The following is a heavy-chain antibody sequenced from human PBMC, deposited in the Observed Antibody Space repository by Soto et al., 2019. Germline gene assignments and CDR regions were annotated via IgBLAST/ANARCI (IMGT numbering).Heavy chain of an antibody. CDR2: IYWDDDK. J-gene: IGHJ4*02. CDR1: GFSLRNSGVG. V-gene: IGHV2-5*02. CDR3: AHLTTGGFYFDY. Sequence: QITLKESGPTLVKPTQTLTLTCTFSGFSLRNSGVGVGWIRQPPGKALEWLALIYWDDDKRYSPSLKSRLTITKDTSKTQLVLTMTNMDPVDTATYYCAHLTTGGFYFDYWGQGTLVTVSS. D-gene: IGHD4-17*01.